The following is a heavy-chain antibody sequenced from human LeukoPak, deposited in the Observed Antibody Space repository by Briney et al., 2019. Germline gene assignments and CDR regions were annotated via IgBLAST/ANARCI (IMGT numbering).Heavy chain of an antibody. CDR1: GYTFTGYY. V-gene: IGHV1-18*04. Sequence: ASVKVSCKASGYTFTGYYMYWVRQAPGQGLEWMGWISAYSGNTNYAQKLQGRVTMTTDTSTSTAYMELRSLRSDDTAVYYCARGAAAGRRWGNWFDPWGQGTLVTVSS. D-gene: IGHD6-13*01. J-gene: IGHJ5*02. CDR2: ISAYSGNT. CDR3: ARGAAAGRRWGNWFDP.